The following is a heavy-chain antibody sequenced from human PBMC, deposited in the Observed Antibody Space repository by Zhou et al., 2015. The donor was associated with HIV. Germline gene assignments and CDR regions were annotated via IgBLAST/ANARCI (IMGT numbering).Heavy chain of an antibody. V-gene: IGHV1-69*01. Sequence: QVQLVQSGAEVKKPGSSVKVSCKASGGTFSSYAISWVRQAPGQGLEWMGGIIPIFGTANYAQKFQGRVTITADESTSTAYMELSSLRSEDTAVYYCARDMGIAAEERVDAFDIWGQGDNGHRLF. J-gene: IGHJ3*02. CDR2: IIPIFGTA. D-gene: IGHD6-13*01. CDR1: GGTFSSYA. CDR3: ARDMGIAAEERVDAFDI.